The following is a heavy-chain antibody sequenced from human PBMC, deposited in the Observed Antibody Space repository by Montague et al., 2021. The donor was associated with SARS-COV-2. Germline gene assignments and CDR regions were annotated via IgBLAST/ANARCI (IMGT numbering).Heavy chain of an antibody. CDR3: ARGQVTISGVLIFIPAAGHLDV. Sequence: SETLSLTCAVYSGSFSDYYWTWIRQSPGKGLEWIGEINHTGSATYNPSLKGRATLSRDTSKHQFSLKLQSVTPADTAVYYCARGQVTISGVLIFIPAAGHLDVWGQGTSVTVSS. V-gene: IGHV4-34*01. D-gene: IGHD3-3*01. J-gene: IGHJ3*01. CDR1: SGSFSDYY. CDR2: INHTGSA.